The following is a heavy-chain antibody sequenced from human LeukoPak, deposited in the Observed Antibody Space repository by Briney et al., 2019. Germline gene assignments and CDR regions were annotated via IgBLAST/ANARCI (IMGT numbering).Heavy chain of an antibody. CDR3: ARGTQPAANMYYFDY. J-gene: IGHJ4*02. CDR2: MNPNSGNT. Sequence: GASVKVSCKASGYTFTSYDINWVRQATGQGLEWMGWMNPNSGNTGYAQKFQGRVTMTRNTSISTACMELSSLRSEDTAVYYCARGTQPAANMYYFDYWGQGTLVTVSS. CDR1: GYTFTSYD. D-gene: IGHD2-2*01. V-gene: IGHV1-8*01.